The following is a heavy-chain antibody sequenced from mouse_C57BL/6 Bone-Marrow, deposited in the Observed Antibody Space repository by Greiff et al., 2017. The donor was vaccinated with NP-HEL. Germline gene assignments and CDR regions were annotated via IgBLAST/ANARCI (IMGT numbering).Heavy chain of an antibody. CDR2: IWWDDDK. D-gene: IGHD2-3*01. Sequence: QVTLKVSGPGILQPSQTLSLTCSFSGFSLSTFGMGVGWIRQPSGKGLEWLAHIWWDDDKYYNPALKSRLTISKDTSKNQVFLKIANVDTADTATNYCAPSYEGYYVLYFDYWGQGTTLTVSS. CDR1: GFSLSTFGMG. CDR3: APSYEGYYVLYFDY. J-gene: IGHJ2*01. V-gene: IGHV8-8*01.